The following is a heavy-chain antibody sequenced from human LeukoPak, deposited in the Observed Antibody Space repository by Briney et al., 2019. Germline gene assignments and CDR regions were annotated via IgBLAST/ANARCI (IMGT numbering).Heavy chain of an antibody. V-gene: IGHV3-30-3*01. Sequence: PGGSLRLSCAASGFTFSNYAMHWVRQAPGKGLEWVAVISYDGSKKYYADSAKGRFTISRDNSKNTLYLQMNSLRVEDTAVCYCAREGSDYGGFDYWGQGNLVTVSS. CDR3: AREGSDYGGFDY. CDR1: GFTFSNYA. CDR2: ISYDGSKK. J-gene: IGHJ4*02. D-gene: IGHD4-23*01.